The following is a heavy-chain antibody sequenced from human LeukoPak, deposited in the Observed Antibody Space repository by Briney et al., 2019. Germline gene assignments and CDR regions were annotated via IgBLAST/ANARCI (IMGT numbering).Heavy chain of an antibody. CDR3: ARDIPLPSIAVAGTTALGY. CDR2: INPNSGGT. V-gene: IGHV1-2*02. Sequence: GASVKVSCKASGYTFTGYYMHWVRQAPGQGLEWMGWINPNSGGTNYAQKFQGRVTMTRDTSISTAYMELSRLRSDDTAVYYCARDIPLPSIAVAGTTALGYWGQGTLVTVSS. CDR1: GYTFTGYY. D-gene: IGHD6-19*01. J-gene: IGHJ4*02.